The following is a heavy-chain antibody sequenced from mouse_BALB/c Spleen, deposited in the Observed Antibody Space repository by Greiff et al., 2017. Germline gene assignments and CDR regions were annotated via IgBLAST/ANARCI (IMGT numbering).Heavy chain of an antibody. V-gene: IGHV5-6-5*01. J-gene: IGHJ3*01. D-gene: IGHD2-1*01. CDR1: GFTFSSYT. Sequence: EVKLMESGGGLVKPGGSLKLSCAASGFTFSSYTMSWVRQTPEKRLEWVASISSGGSTYYPDSVKGRFTIARDNARNILYLQMSSLRSEDTAMYYCARDGNYGFAYWGQGTLVTVSA. CDR2: ISSGGST. CDR3: ARDGNYGFAY.